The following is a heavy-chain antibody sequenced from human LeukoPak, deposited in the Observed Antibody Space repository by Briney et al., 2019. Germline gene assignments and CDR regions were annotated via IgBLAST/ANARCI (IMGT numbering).Heavy chain of an antibody. J-gene: IGHJ2*01. CDR3: AREVGAENNGAEADPTGYWGFDV. CDR2: IIPILGIA. Sequence: SVKVSCKASGGTFSSYAISWVRQAPGQGLEWMGRIIPILGIANYAQKFKGRVKSNAYKSTCAAYMVLSTRSYDYTVLYYWAREVGAENNGAEADPTGYWGFDVWGHGTLVTVSS. D-gene: IGHD1/OR15-1a*01. V-gene: IGHV1-69*04. CDR1: GGTFSSYA.